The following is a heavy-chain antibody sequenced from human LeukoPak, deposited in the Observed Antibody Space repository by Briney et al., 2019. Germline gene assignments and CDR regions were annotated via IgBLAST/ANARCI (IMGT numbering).Heavy chain of an antibody. CDR3: ARQGGATTPDGFDI. Sequence: GASVKVSCKASGYTFTGYYMHWVRQAPGQGLEWMGWINPNSGGTNYAQKFQGRVTMTRDTSISTAYMELSRLRSDDAAVYYCARQGGATTPDGFDIWGQGTMVTVSS. CDR2: INPNSGGT. D-gene: IGHD1-26*01. CDR1: GYTFTGYY. V-gene: IGHV1-2*02. J-gene: IGHJ3*02.